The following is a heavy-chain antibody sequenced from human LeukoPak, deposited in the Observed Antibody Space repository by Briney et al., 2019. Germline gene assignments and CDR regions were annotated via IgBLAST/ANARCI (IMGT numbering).Heavy chain of an antibody. CDR3: ARPYYDDSPTD. CDR2: ISSSSSYI. Sequence: GGSLRLSCAASGFTFSSYSMNWVRQAPGKGLEWVSSISSSSSYIYYADSVKGRFTISRDNAKNSLYLQRNSLRVDDTAIYYCARPYYDDSPTDWGQGTLVTVSS. D-gene: IGHD3-22*01. CDR1: GFTFSSYS. J-gene: IGHJ4*02. V-gene: IGHV3-21*01.